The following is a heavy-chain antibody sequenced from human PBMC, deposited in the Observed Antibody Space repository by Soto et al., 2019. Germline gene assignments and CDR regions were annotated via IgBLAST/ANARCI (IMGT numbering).Heavy chain of an antibody. V-gene: IGHV1-8*01. D-gene: IGHD1-26*01. J-gene: IGHJ4*02. CDR2: MQPSSGGT. CDR3: ARGVTAGVDY. Sequence: ASVKVSCKASGYSFTSLDINWVRQTTGQGLEWMGWMQPSSGGTGYAQKSQGRVTMTRDTSINTAYMELSSLTSDDTAFYYCARGVTAGVDYWGQGTLVSAPQ. CDR1: GYSFTSLD.